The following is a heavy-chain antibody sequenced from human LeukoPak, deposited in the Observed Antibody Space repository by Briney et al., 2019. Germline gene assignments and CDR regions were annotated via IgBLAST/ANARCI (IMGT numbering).Heavy chain of an antibody. J-gene: IGHJ5*02. CDR1: GGSISSGDYY. Sequence: PSETLSLTCTVSGGSISSGDYYWSWIRQPPGXXXXXXGYIYYSGSTYYNPSLKSRVTISVDTSKNQFSLKLSSVTAADTAVYYCAREGTYGSGSYCAWGQGTLVTVSS. CDR2: IYYSGST. CDR3: AREGTYGSGSYCA. V-gene: IGHV4-30-4*01. D-gene: IGHD3-10*01.